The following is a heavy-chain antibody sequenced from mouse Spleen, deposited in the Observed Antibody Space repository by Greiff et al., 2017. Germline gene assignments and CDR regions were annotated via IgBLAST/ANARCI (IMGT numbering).Heavy chain of an antibody. Sequence: VKLMESGAELVRPGTSVKVSCKASGYAFTNYLIEWVKQRPGQGLEWIGVINPGSGGTNYNEKFKGKATLTADKSSSTAYMQLSSLTSEDSAVYFCARWKLGLHYYAMDYWGQGTSVTVSS. CDR1: GYAFTNYL. D-gene: IGHD3-1*01. J-gene: IGHJ4*01. V-gene: IGHV1-54*01. CDR3: ARWKLGLHYYAMDY. CDR2: INPGSGGT.